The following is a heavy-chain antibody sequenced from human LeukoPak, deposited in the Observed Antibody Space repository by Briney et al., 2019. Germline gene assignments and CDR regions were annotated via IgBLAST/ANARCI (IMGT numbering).Heavy chain of an antibody. CDR1: GYTFTGYY. V-gene: IGHV1-2*02. Sequence: GASVKVSCTASGYTFTGYYMHWVRQAPGQGLEWMGWINPNSGDTNYAQKFQGRVTMTSDTSISTAYMELSRLRSDDTAVYYCARRNYYDSSGYYDLDNWGQGTLVTVSS. D-gene: IGHD3-22*01. CDR2: INPNSGDT. J-gene: IGHJ4*02. CDR3: ARRNYYDSSGYYDLDN.